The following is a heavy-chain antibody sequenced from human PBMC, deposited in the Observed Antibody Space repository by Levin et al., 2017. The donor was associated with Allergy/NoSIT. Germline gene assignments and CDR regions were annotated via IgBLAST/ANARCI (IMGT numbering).Heavy chain of an antibody. CDR2: ITTSSRTI. CDR3: VRDRLGAAFDF. D-gene: IGHD3-16*01. J-gene: IGHJ3*01. CDR1: GFIFSSYD. V-gene: IGHV3-48*01. Sequence: GGSLRLSCAASGFIFSSYDMNWVRQAPGRGLEWLSFITTSSRTIYYADSVKGRFTISRDNAKNSLYLQLNSLRAKDTAVYYCVRDRLGAAFDFWGQGTTVTVS.